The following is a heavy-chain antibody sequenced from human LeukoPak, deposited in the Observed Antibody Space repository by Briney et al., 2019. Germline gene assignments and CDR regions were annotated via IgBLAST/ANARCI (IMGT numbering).Heavy chain of an antibody. J-gene: IGHJ5*02. CDR1: GVSFSGYY. Sequence: SETLSLTCVVYGVSFSGYYWSWIRQPPGKGLEWIGEINHSGSTNYNPSLKSRVTISVDTSKNQFSLKLSSVTAADTAVYYCARGGLLFNWFDPWGQGTLVTVSS. CDR3: ARGGLLFNWFDP. CDR2: INHSGST. V-gene: IGHV4-34*01. D-gene: IGHD2/OR15-2a*01.